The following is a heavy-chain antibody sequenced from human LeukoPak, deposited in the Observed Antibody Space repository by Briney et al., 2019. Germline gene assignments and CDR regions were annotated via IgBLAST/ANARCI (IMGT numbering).Heavy chain of an antibody. CDR3: ARQRSSGSIINP. J-gene: IGHJ5*02. D-gene: IGHD6-19*01. CDR2: IYYSGST. Sequence: PSETLSLTCTVSGGSISGYYWSWIRQPPGKGLEWIGYIYYSGSTNYNPSLKSRVTISVDTSKNQFSLKLSSVTAADTAVYYCARQRSSGSIINPWGQGTLVTVSS. CDR1: GGSISGYY. V-gene: IGHV4-59*08.